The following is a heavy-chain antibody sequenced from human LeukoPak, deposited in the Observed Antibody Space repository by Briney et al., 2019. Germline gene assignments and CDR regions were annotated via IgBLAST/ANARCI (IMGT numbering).Heavy chain of an antibody. CDR1: GYTFTSYG. CDR3: ARVGSSGWYGALDY. Sequence: RWASVKVSCTASGYTFTSYGISWVRQAPGQGLEWMGWISAYNGNTNYAQKLQGRVTMTTDTSASTAYMELSSLRSEDMAVYYCARVGSSGWYGALDYWGQGTLVTVSS. CDR2: ISAYNGNT. J-gene: IGHJ4*02. V-gene: IGHV1-18*03. D-gene: IGHD6-19*01.